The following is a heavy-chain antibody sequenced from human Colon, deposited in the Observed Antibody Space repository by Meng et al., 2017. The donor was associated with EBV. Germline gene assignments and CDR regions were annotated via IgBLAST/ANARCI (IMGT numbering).Heavy chain of an antibody. CDR2: IRNKTNGGTA. CDR3: TTGKQWLVP. Sequence: VRSGGGLVRPVGSVRLSCAVSGLSFTNACMSWVRQAPGKGLEWIGRIRNKTNGGTADYAAPVKGRFSISRDDSENTLYLQMNSLKIEDTAMYFCTTGKQWLVPWGQGTLVTVSS. V-gene: IGHV3-15*01. CDR1: GLSFTNAC. D-gene: IGHD6-19*01. J-gene: IGHJ5*02.